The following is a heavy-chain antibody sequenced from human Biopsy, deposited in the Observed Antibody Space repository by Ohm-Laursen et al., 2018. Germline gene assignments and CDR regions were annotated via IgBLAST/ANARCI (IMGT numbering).Heavy chain of an antibody. CDR3: TTDTSSWYNYFDY. D-gene: IGHD6-13*01. CDR2: IKSKTDGGTT. Sequence: SLRLSCAASGFTFSIYWMNWVRQAPGKGLEWVGRIKSKTDGGTTDYAAPVKDRFTISRDDSKNTLYLQMNSLKTEDTAVYYCTTDTSSWYNYFDYWGQGTLVTVSS. V-gene: IGHV3-15*01. J-gene: IGHJ4*02. CDR1: GFTFSIYW.